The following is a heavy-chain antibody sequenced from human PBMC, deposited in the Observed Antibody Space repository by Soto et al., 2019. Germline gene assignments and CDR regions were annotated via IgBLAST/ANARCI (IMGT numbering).Heavy chain of an antibody. J-gene: IGHJ4*02. D-gene: IGHD1-20*01. CDR1: GGSVSSGGYY. Sequence: QVQLQESGPGLVKPSQTLSLTCTVSGGSVSSGGYYWSWIRQHPGKGLEWIGYIYYSGSTYYNPSLQSRVTISVDTCKNQFSLKLSSVTAADTAVYYCARFIPGTGSDYWGQGTLVTVSS. V-gene: IGHV4-31*03. CDR3: ARFIPGTGSDY. CDR2: IYYSGST.